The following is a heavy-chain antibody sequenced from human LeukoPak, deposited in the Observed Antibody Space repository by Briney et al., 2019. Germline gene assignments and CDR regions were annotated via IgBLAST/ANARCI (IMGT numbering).Heavy chain of an antibody. V-gene: IGHV4-34*01. J-gene: IGHJ4*02. CDR2: INHSGST. Sequence: PSETLSLTCAVYGGSFSDYYWSWIRQPPGKGLEWIGEINHSGSTNYNPSLKSRVTISVHTSKNQFSLKLSSVTAADTAVYYCARGGIALGWWGQGTLVTVSS. CDR1: GGSFSDYY. D-gene: IGHD6-13*01. CDR3: ARGGIALGW.